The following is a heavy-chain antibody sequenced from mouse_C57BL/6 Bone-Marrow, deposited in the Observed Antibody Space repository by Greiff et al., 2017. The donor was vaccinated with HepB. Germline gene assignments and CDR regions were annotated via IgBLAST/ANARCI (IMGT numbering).Heavy chain of an antibody. D-gene: IGHD4-1*01. J-gene: IGHJ2*01. Sequence: QVQLQQPGAELVRPGSSVKLSCKASGYTFTSYWMDWVMQRPGQGLEWIGNIYPSDSETHYNQKFKDKATLTVDKSSSTAYMQLSSLTSEDSAVYYCARGGKTGRGYWGQGTTLTVSS. CDR1: GYTFTSYW. CDR2: IYPSDSET. CDR3: ARGGKTGRGY. V-gene: IGHV1-61*01.